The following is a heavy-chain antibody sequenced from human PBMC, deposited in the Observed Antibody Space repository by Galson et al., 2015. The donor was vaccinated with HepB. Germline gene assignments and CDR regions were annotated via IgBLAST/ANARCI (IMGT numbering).Heavy chain of an antibody. Sequence: SLRLSCAASGFTVSSNYMSWVRQAPGKGLEWVSVIYSGGSTYYADSVKGRFTITTDNSKNTLSLQMNSLRAEDTAVYYCARDGYSSSWYVRYFDLWGRGTLVTVSS. D-gene: IGHD6-13*01. CDR3: ARDGYSSSWYVRYFDL. CDR2: IYSGGST. J-gene: IGHJ2*01. CDR1: GFTVSSNY. V-gene: IGHV3-66*01.